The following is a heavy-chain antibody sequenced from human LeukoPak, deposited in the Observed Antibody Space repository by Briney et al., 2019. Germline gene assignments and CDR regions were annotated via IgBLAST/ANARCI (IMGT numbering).Heavy chain of an antibody. CDR1: GFTLSSYA. CDR2: ISRSADNT. Sequence: PGGSLRLSCTASGFTLSSYAMSWVRQAPGEGLERVSTISRSADNTNYAEAVKGRFTISRDNSKNTMYLQMNSLRAEDTAVYYCAKQGFGCWGQGTLVTVSS. V-gene: IGHV3-23*01. CDR3: AKQGFGC. J-gene: IGHJ4*02.